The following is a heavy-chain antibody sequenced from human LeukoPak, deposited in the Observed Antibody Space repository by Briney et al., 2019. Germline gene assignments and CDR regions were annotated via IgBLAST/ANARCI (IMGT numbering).Heavy chain of an antibody. Sequence: GGSLRLSCAASGFSFSSYTMNWVRQAPGEGLEWVSYISSSSSNIYYADSVKGRFTISRDNANKSLYLQMNSLRAEDTAVYYCARDSEFRLVPTAFDFWGQGDLVTVSS. J-gene: IGHJ4*02. D-gene: IGHD3-9*01. V-gene: IGHV3-48*04. CDR3: ARDSEFRLVPTAFDF. CDR1: GFSFSSYT. CDR2: ISSSSSNI.